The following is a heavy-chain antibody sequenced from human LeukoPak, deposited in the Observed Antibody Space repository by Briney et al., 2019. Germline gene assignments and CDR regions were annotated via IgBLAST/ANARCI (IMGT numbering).Heavy chain of an antibody. J-gene: IGHJ6*03. D-gene: IGHD1-1*01. V-gene: IGHV3-23*01. Sequence: GGSLRLSCAASGFTFSSYWMSWVRQAPGKGLEWVSGISGSGGSTYYADSVKGQFTISRDNSKNSLYLQMNSLRAEDTAVYYCAKDPDSGWNRYFYYMDVWGKGTTVTVSS. CDR3: AKDPDSGWNRYFYYMDV. CDR1: GFTFSSYW. CDR2: ISGSGGST.